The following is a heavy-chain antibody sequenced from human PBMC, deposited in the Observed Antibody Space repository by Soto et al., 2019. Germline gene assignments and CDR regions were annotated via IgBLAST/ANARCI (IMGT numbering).Heavy chain of an antibody. J-gene: IGHJ4*02. CDR2: ISSSSSYI. CDR3: ARGGFVYDFWSGYHDY. Sequence: GGSLRLSCAASGFTFSSYNMNWVRQAPGKGLEWVSSISSSSSYIYYADSVKGRFTISRDNAKNSLYLQMNSLRAEDTAVFYCARGGFVYDFWSGYHDYWGQGTLVTVSS. D-gene: IGHD3-3*01. CDR1: GFTFSSYN. V-gene: IGHV3-21*01.